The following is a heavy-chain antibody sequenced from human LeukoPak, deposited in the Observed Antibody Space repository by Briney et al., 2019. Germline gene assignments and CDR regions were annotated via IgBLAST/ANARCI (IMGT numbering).Heavy chain of an antibody. V-gene: IGHV1-46*01. CDR3: ASGQWLDYFDY. CDR2: INPSGGST. Sequence: ASVKVSCKASGYTFTSYYMHWVRQAPGQGLEWMGIINPSGGSTSYAQKFQGRVTMTRDTSTSTVYMQLSSLRSEDTAVYYCASGQWLDYFDYWGQGTLVTVSS. D-gene: IGHD6-19*01. J-gene: IGHJ4*02. CDR1: GYTFTSYY.